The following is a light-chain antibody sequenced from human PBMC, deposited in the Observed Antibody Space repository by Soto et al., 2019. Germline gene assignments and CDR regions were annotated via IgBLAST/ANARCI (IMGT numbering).Light chain of an antibody. CDR2: DVS. V-gene: IGLV2-14*01. Sequence: QSVLTHPASVSGSPGQSITISCTGTSSDAGGYNYVPWYQQNPGKAPKLMIYDVSNRPSGVSNRFSGSKSGNTASLTISGLQAEDEADYYCSSYTSSSTPVVFGGGTKLTVL. J-gene: IGLJ2*01. CDR3: SSYTSSSTPVV. CDR1: SSDAGGYNY.